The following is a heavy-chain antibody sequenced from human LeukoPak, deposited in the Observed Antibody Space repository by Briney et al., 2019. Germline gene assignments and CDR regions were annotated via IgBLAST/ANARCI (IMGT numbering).Heavy chain of an antibody. CDR2: ISYDGSNK. V-gene: IGHV3-30*04. J-gene: IGHJ4*02. D-gene: IGHD3-22*01. Sequence: PGGSLRLSCAASGFTFSSYAMHCVRQAPGKGLEGVAVISYDGSNKYYADSVKGRFTISRDNSKNTLYLQMNSLRAEDTAVYYCARACITMIVVVPDYWGQGTLVTVSS. CDR3: ARACITMIVVVPDY. CDR1: GFTFSSYA.